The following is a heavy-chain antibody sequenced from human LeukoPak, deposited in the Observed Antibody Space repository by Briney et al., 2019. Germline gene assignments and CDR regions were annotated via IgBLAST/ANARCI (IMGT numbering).Heavy chain of an antibody. CDR2: MNPNSGNT. Sequence: ASVKVSCKASGYTFTTYEIHWVRQATGQGLEWMGWMNPNSGNTGYVQNFQGRVTITRTTSINTASMELSSLRSEDTAVYYCARGASRSFDYWGQGTLVTVSS. CDR1: GYTFTTYE. V-gene: IGHV1-8*03. J-gene: IGHJ4*02. CDR3: ARGASRSFDY.